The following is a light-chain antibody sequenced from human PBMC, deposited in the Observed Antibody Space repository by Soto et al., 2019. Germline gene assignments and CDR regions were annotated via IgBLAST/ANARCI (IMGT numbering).Light chain of an antibody. CDR2: AAF. J-gene: IGKJ1*01. CDR1: QAIRND. V-gene: IGKV1-6*01. CDR3: LHDFDYPRT. Sequence: AIQMTQSPSSLSSSVGDRVTITCRASQAIRNDLGWYQQKPGKAPKLLIYAAFNLQSGVPSRFSGSGSGTEFTLSISSLQPDDFATYYCLHDFDYPRTFGQGTRVDIK.